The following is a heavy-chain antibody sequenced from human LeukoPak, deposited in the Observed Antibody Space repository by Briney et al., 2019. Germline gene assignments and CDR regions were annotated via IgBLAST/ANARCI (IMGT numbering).Heavy chain of an antibody. V-gene: IGHV1-69*01. Sequence: SSVKVSCKASGGTFSSYAISWVRQAPGQGLEWMGGIIPIFGTANYAQKFQGRVTITADESTSTAYMELSSLRSEDTAVYYCASRVRMGQHLVRNPYGMDDWGQGTTVTVSS. CDR3: ASRVRMGQHLVRNPYGMDD. CDR1: GGTFSSYA. J-gene: IGHJ6*02. D-gene: IGHD6-13*01. CDR2: IIPIFGTA.